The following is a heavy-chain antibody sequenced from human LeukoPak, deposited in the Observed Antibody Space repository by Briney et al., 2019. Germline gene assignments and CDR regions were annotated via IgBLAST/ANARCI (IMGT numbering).Heavy chain of an antibody. CDR3: ARGRTAVAGTGDY. Sequence: GGSLRLSCAASGFTFSSYSMNWVRQAPGKGLEWVSSISSSSSYIYYADSVRGRFTISRDDAKNSLYLQMNSLRAEDTAVYYCARGRTAVAGTGDYWGQGTLVTVSS. V-gene: IGHV3-21*01. CDR2: ISSSSSYI. J-gene: IGHJ4*02. D-gene: IGHD6-19*01. CDR1: GFTFSSYS.